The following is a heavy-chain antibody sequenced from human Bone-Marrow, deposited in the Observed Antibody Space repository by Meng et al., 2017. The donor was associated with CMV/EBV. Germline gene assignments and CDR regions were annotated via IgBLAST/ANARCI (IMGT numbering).Heavy chain of an antibody. CDR2: IYHSGST. J-gene: IGHJ1*01. Sequence: SGGSISSSNWCSWVRQPPGKGLEWIGEIYHSGSTNYNPSLKSRVTISVDKSKNQFSLKLSSVTAADTAVYYCARAAAAGPAEYFQHWGQGTLVTVSS. CDR1: GGSISSSNW. D-gene: IGHD6-13*01. V-gene: IGHV4-4*02. CDR3: ARAAAAGPAEYFQH.